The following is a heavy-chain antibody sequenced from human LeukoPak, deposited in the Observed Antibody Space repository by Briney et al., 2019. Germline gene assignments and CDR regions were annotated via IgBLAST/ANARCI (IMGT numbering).Heavy chain of an antibody. CDR2: IDPGDSDS. Sequence: KDGESLKISCKGSGYSFTNYWIGWVRQMPGKGLEWMGVIDPGDSDSRYSPSFQGQVIISADKSIRTAYLQWSSLKASDTAMYYCARKYDTPFDYWGQGTLVTVSS. V-gene: IGHV5-51*01. J-gene: IGHJ4*02. D-gene: IGHD3-9*01. CDR1: GYSFTNYW. CDR3: ARKYDTPFDY.